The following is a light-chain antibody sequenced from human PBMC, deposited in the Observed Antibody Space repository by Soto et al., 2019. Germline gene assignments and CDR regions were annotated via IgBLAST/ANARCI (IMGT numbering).Light chain of an antibody. J-gene: IGKJ1*01. V-gene: IGKV1-12*01. CDR3: QQSLSCQPT. CDR2: TGS. CDR1: QTISSW. Sequence: DIQMTQSPFTLSGSVGDRVIITCRASQTISSWLAWYQQKPGEAPKLLIFTGSLWHSGVPPRFSGSGSGTNFTLTISSLQPEDFATYYCQQSLSCQPTFGQGTKLDIK.